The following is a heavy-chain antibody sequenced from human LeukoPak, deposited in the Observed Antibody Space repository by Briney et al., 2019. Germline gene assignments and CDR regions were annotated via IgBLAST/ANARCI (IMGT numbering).Heavy chain of an antibody. J-gene: IGHJ4*02. D-gene: IGHD3-22*01. CDR3: AKEWYYYDTSGYYSYLDY. Sequence: GRSLRLSCAASGFSFSSYGMHWVRQAPGKGLEWVALISYDGSNKYYADSVNGRFTISRDNSKNTLYLQMNSLRAEDTAVYYCAKEWYYYDTSGYYSYLDYWGQGTLVTVSS. V-gene: IGHV3-30*18. CDR1: GFSFSSYG. CDR2: ISYDGSNK.